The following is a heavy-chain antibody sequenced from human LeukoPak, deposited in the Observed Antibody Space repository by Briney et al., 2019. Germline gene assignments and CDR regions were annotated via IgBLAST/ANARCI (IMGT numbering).Heavy chain of an antibody. J-gene: IGHJ4*02. CDR2: IYYSGST. D-gene: IGHD3-22*01. CDR3: AREHYDSSGYQYYFDY. Sequence: SETLSLTCTVSAGSISSGGYYWSWIRQHPGKGLEWIGYIYYSGSTYYNPSLKSRVTISVDTSKNQFSLKLSSVTAADTAVYYCAREHYDSSGYQYYFDYWGQGTLVTVSS. V-gene: IGHV4-31*03. CDR1: AGSISSGGYY.